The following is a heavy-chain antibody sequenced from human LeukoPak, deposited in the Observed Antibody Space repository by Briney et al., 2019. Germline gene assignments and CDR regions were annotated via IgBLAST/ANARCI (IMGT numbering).Heavy chain of an antibody. J-gene: IGHJ4*02. V-gene: IGHV2-70*04. CDR1: GFSLNTSGMR. D-gene: IGHD1-1*01. Sequence: ESGPALLKPTETLTLTCTLSGFSLNTSGMRVRWIRQPPGKALEWLARIDWDDEKVYRTSLKTRLTISKDTSKNQVVLTMTNMDPVDTAAYYCARSRRGTADFDYWGQGTLVTVSS. CDR3: ARSRRGTADFDY. CDR2: IDWDDEK.